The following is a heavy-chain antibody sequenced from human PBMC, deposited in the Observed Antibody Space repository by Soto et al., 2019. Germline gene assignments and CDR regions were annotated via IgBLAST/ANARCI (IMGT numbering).Heavy chain of an antibody. Sequence: AVKVSCKASGGTFGSDAITWVRQAPGQGLEWVGRIIPIFGTTNYAQNLQGRVTISADKSTLTSYMELHSLTSDDTALYYCARDRTDSGYYTNWLDPWGQGTQVTVSS. CDR3: ARDRTDSGYYTNWLDP. CDR1: GGTFGSDA. J-gene: IGHJ5*02. D-gene: IGHD3-22*01. CDR2: IIPIFGTT. V-gene: IGHV1-69*06.